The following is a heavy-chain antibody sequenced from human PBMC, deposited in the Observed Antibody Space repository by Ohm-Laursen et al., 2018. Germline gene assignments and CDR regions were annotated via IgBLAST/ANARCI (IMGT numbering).Heavy chain of an antibody. V-gene: IGHV4-31*03. CDR3: AGALYYDYVWGSYRYVPFDY. D-gene: IGHD3-16*02. Sequence: SQTLSLTCTVSGGSISSGGYYWSWIRQHPGKGLEWIGYIYYSGSTYYNPSLKSRVTISVDTSKNQFSLKLSSVTAADTAVYYCAGALYYDYVWGSYRYVPFDYWGQGTLVTVSS. J-gene: IGHJ4*02. CDR1: GGSISSGGYY. CDR2: IYYSGST.